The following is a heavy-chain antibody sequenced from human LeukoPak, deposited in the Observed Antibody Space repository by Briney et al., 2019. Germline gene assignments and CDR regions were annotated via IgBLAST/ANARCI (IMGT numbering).Heavy chain of an antibody. D-gene: IGHD2-15*01. CDR1: GFTFSYYA. Sequence: GGSLRLSCAASGFTFSYYAMHWVRQAPGKGLEWVAVISYDGSNKYYADSVKGRFTISRDNSKNTLYLQMNSLRAEDTAVYYCARDPCSGGSCYRNFDYWGQGTLVTVSS. CDR3: ARDPCSGGSCYRNFDY. CDR2: ISYDGSNK. J-gene: IGHJ4*02. V-gene: IGHV3-30-3*01.